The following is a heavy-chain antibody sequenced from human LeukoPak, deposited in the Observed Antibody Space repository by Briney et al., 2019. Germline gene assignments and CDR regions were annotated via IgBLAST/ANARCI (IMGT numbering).Heavy chain of an antibody. CDR2: ISGSGGST. Sequence: GGSLRLSCAASGFTFSSYAMSWVRQAPGKGLEWVSAISGSGGSTYYTDSVKGRFTISRDNSKNTLHLQMNSLRAEDTAVYYCAKDGVTTFYYYYGMDVWGQGTAVTVSS. CDR1: GFTFSSYA. CDR3: AKDGVTTFYYYYGMDV. D-gene: IGHD4-17*01. J-gene: IGHJ6*02. V-gene: IGHV3-23*01.